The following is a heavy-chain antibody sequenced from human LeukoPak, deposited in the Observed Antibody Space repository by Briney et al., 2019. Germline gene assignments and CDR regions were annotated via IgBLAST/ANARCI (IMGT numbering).Heavy chain of an antibody. CDR1: GNYW. J-gene: IGHJ4*02. V-gene: IGHV3-30*18. CDR2: VSSDGNSK. D-gene: IGHD6-13*01. Sequence: GGSLRLSCAASGNYWMHWVRQAPGKGLEWVAVVSSDGNSKYYADSMKGRSTISRDNSKNTLYLQINSLRADDTAVFYCAKDGGRAAAGTVDSWGQGALVTVSS. CDR3: AKDGGRAAAGTVDS.